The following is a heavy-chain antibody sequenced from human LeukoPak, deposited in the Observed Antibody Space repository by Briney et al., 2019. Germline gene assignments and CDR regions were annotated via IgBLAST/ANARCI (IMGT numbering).Heavy chain of an antibody. CDR1: GFTFSSYA. D-gene: IGHD5-24*01. V-gene: IGHV3-30*01. CDR3: AREYVEMANYYYYYMDV. Sequence: GSLRLSCAASGFTFSSYAMHWVRQAPGKGLEWVAVISYDGSNKYYADSVKGRFTISRDNSKNTLYLQMNSLRAEDTAVYYCAREYVEMANYYYYYMDVWGKGTTVTVSS. J-gene: IGHJ6*03. CDR2: ISYDGSNK.